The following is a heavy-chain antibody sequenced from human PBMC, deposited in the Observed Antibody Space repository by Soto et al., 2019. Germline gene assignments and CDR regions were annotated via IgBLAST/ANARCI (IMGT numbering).Heavy chain of an antibody. CDR2: IYYIGAY. D-gene: IGHD1-7*01. V-gene: IGHV4-59*02. Sequence: ETLSLTCSVSGASVSSYYWSWVRQPPGKGLEWIGYIYYIGAYNYNPSLKSRVTISVDTSKNQFSLKLTSVTAADTAVYYCARTPETRDWLDPWGQGTLVTVSS. CDR3: ARTPETRDWLDP. CDR1: GASVSSYY. J-gene: IGHJ5*02.